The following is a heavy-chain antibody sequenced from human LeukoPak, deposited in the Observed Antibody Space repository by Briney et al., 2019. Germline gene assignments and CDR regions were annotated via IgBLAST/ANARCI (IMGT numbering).Heavy chain of an antibody. CDR1: GYTFTSYG. CDR3: ARGVLSGVVTAVDRFYFDY. D-gene: IGHD2-21*02. CDR2: ISAYNGNT. Sequence: ASVNVSCKASGYTFTSYGISGARQAPGQGGDWMGWISAYNGNTNYAQKLQGRVTMTTDTSTSTAYMELRSLRSDDTAVYYCARGVLSGVVTAVDRFYFDYWGQGTLVTVSS. J-gene: IGHJ4*02. V-gene: IGHV1-18*01.